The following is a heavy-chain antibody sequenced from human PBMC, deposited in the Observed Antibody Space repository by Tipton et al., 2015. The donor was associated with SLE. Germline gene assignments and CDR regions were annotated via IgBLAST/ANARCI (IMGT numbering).Heavy chain of an antibody. Sequence: TLSLTCNVSGYSIRNGYYWGWIRRAPGKGLEWTGTIHHSGITYYNPSLKSRVTISIDTSNNQFSLRLTSVTAADTAVYFCARVGDYYNSGSRVFDHWGQGILVTVSS. J-gene: IGHJ4*02. V-gene: IGHV4-38-2*02. CDR3: ARVGDYYNSGSRVFDH. D-gene: IGHD3-10*01. CDR2: IHHSGIT. CDR1: GYSIRNGYY.